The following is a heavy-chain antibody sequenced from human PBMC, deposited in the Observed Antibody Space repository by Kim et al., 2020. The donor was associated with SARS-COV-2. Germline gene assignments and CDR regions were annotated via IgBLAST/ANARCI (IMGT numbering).Heavy chain of an antibody. CDR1: GFTFSNAW. CDR3: TTAGGDLRYFDWLHNYGMGV. J-gene: IGHJ6*02. V-gene: IGHV3-15*01. Sequence: GGSLRLSCAASGFTFSNAWMSWVRQAPGKGLEWVGRIKSKTDGGTTDYAAPVKGRFTISRDDSKNTLYLQMNSLKTEDTAVYYCTTAGGDLRYFDWLHNYGMGVWGQGTTVTVSS. CDR2: IKSKTDGGTT. D-gene: IGHD3-9*01.